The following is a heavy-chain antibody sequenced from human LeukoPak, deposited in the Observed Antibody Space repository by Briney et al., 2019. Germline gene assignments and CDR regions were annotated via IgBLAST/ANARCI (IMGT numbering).Heavy chain of an antibody. V-gene: IGHV1-46*01. Sequence: ASVKVSCKASGYTFTGYYMHWVRQAPGQGLEWMGIINPSGGSTSYAQKFQGRVTMTRDMSTSTVYMELSGLRSEDTAVYYCASPNPTVTTSDAFDIWGQGTMVTVSS. CDR1: GYTFTGYY. J-gene: IGHJ3*02. CDR3: ASPNPTVTTSDAFDI. D-gene: IGHD4-17*01. CDR2: INPSGGST.